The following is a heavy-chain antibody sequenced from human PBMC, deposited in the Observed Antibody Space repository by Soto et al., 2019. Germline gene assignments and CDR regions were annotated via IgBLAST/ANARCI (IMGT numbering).Heavy chain of an antibody. D-gene: IGHD3-9*01. V-gene: IGHV5-10-1*01. Sequence: GESLKISCKGSGYSFTSYWISWVRQMPGKGLEWMGRIDPSDSYTNYSPSFQGHVTISADKSISTAYLQWSSLKAPDTAMYYCARNEVLRYFDCMDVWGQGNTVTVSS. CDR3: ARNEVLRYFDCMDV. CDR2: IDPSDSYT. J-gene: IGHJ6*02. CDR1: GYSFTSYW.